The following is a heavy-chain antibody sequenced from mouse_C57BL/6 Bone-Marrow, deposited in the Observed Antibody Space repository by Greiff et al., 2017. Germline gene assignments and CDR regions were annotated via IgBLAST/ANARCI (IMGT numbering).Heavy chain of an antibody. CDR3: AGRRGFAY. J-gene: IGHJ3*01. V-gene: IGHV2-2*01. CDR2: IWSGGST. CDR1: GFSLTSYG. Sequence: VQLQQSGPGLVQPSQSLSITCTVSGFSLTSYGVHWVRQSPGKGLEWLGGIWSGGSTDYNAAFISRLSISQDNSKSQVFFKMSSLQADATALYCCAGRRGFAYWGQGTLVTVSA.